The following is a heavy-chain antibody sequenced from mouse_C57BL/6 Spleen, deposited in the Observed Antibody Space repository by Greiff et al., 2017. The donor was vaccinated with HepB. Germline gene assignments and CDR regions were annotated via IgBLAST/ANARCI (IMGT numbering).Heavy chain of an antibody. Sequence: VQRVESGPGLVAPSQSLSITCTVSGFSLTSYGVSWVRQPPGKGLEWLGVIWGDGSTNYHSALISRLSISKDNSKSQVFLKLNSLQTDDTATYYCAKGASDYDYDGFAYWGQGTLVTVSA. V-gene: IGHV2-3*01. D-gene: IGHD2-4*01. CDR1: GFSLTSYG. CDR2: IWGDGST. CDR3: AKGASDYDYDGFAY. J-gene: IGHJ3*01.